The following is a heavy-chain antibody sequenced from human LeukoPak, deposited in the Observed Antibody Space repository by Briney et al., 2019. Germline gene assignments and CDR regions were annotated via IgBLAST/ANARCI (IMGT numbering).Heavy chain of an antibody. D-gene: IGHD6-19*01. CDR2: ISYDGSNK. V-gene: IGHV3-30*18. CDR3: PKVAGAVAGVP. Sequence: GGSLRLSCAASGFTFSSYGMHWVRQAPGKGLEWVAVISYDGSNKYYADSVKGRFTISRDNSKNTLYLQMNSLRAEDTAVYYCPKVAGAVAGVPWGQGTLVTVSS. CDR1: GFTFSSYG. J-gene: IGHJ5*02.